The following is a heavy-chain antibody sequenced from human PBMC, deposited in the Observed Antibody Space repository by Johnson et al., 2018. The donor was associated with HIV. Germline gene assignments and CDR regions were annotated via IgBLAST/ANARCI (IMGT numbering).Heavy chain of an antibody. J-gene: IGHJ3*02. CDR1: GFTFSNAW. V-gene: IGHV3-33*06. Sequence: QVLLVESGGGLVKSGGSLRLSCAASGFTFSNAWMRWVRQAPGKGLEWVAVTWFDGINKYYSDSVKGRFTISRDNSKNTLYLQMNSLRAEDTAVYYCAKVAVATAAGGVALDIWGPGTMVTVSS. D-gene: IGHD6-13*01. CDR2: TWFDGINK. CDR3: AKVAVATAAGGVALDI.